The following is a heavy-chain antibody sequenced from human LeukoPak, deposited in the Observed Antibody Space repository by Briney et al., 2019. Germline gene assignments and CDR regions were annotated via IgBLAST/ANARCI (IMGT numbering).Heavy chain of an antibody. CDR2: ISYDGSNK. CDR3: AKDGDIVVVPAAYYFDY. J-gene: IGHJ4*02. V-gene: IGHV3-30-3*01. CDR1: GFTLSSYA. D-gene: IGHD2-2*01. Sequence: GGSLRLSCAASGFTLSSYAMHWVRQAPGKGLEWVAVISYDGSNKYYADSVKGRFTISRDNSKNTLYLQMNSLRAEDTAVYYCAKDGDIVVVPAAYYFDYWGQGTLVTVSS.